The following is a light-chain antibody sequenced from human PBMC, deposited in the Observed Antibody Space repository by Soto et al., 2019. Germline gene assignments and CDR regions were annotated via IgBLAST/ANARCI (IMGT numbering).Light chain of an antibody. CDR2: GAS. CDR3: QQYNNWPQT. J-gene: IGKJ1*01. V-gene: IGKV3-15*01. CDR1: QSVSSN. Sequence: EIVMTQSPATLSVSPGERATLSCSASQSVSSNLAWYQQKPGQAPRLLIYGASTRATGIPARFSCSGSGTEFTLTISTLQSDDFAVDYCQQYNNWPQTCGQVTKVESK.